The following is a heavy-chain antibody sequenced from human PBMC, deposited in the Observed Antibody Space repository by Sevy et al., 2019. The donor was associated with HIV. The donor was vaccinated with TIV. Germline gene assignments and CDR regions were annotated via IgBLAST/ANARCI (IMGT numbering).Heavy chain of an antibody. D-gene: IGHD3-22*01. CDR1: GFTFGDYA. J-gene: IGHJ4*02. V-gene: IGHV3-49*03. CDR2: IRSKDYGGAT. Sequence: SLRLSCTGSGFTFGDYAMSWFRQAPGMGLEWVGFIRSKDYGGATEYAASVKGRFTISKDDSKSIADLQMNSLKTEDTAVYYCTRGYYYDSSGYSDYWGQGTLVTVSS. CDR3: TRGYYYDSSGYSDY.